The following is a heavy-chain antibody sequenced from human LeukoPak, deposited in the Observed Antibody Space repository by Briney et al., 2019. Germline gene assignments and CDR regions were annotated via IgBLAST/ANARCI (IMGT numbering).Heavy chain of an antibody. J-gene: IGHJ4*02. V-gene: IGHV4-39*01. D-gene: IGHD6-19*01. Sequence: SETLSLTCTVSGGSISSGGYYWGWIRQPPGKGLEWIGSIYYSGSTYYNPSLKSRVTISVDTSKNQFSLKLSSVTAADTAVYYCARHKDSSGWSGWGYWGQGTLVTVSS. CDR1: GGSISSGGYY. CDR2: IYYSGST. CDR3: ARHKDSSGWSGWGY.